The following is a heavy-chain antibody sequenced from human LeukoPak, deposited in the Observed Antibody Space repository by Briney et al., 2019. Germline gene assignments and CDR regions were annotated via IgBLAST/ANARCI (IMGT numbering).Heavy chain of an antibody. J-gene: IGHJ4*02. V-gene: IGHV4-61*02. CDR1: GGSISSGSYY. CDR2: IYTSGST. Sequence: SQTLSLTCTVSGGSISSGSYYWSWIRQPAGKGLEWIGRIYTSGSTNYNPSLMSRVTISVDTSKNQFSLKLSSVTAADTAVYYCARSKVRGVITYYFDYWGQGTLVTVSS. D-gene: IGHD3-10*01. CDR3: ARSKVRGVITYYFDY.